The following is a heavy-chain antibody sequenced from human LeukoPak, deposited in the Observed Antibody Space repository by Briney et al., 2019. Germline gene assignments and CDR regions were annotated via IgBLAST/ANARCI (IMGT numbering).Heavy chain of an antibody. CDR3: AREPRYGDYVSPPDY. V-gene: IGHV1-18*01. CDR1: GYTFTSYG. CDR2: ISAYNGNT. D-gene: IGHD4-17*01. Sequence: GASVKVSCKASGYTFTSYGISWVRQAPGQGLEWTGWISAYNGNTNYAQKLQGRVTMTTDTSTSTAYMELRSLRSDDTAVYYCAREPRYGDYVSPPDYWGQGTLVTVSS. J-gene: IGHJ4*02.